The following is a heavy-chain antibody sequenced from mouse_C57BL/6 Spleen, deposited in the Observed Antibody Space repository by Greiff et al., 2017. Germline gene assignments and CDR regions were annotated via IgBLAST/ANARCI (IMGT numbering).Heavy chain of an antibody. J-gene: IGHJ2*01. D-gene: IGHD2-12*01. V-gene: IGHV1-82*01. CDR2: IYPGDGDT. CDR3: ARNDEGFDY. Sequence: VQLQQSGPELVKPGASVKISCKASGYAFSSSWMNWVKQRPGKGLEWIGRIYPGDGDTNYNGKFKGKATLTADKSSSTAYMQLSSLTSEDSAVYFCARNDEGFDYWGQGTTLTVSS. CDR1: GYAFSSSW.